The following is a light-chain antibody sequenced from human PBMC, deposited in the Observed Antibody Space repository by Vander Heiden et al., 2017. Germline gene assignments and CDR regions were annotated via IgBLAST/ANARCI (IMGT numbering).Light chain of an antibody. CDR2: NND. CDR1: SSNIGSNA. CDR3: AAWDDSLTGLV. V-gene: IGLV1-44*01. Sequence: QSVLTPPPSTSATPRQRVTISCSGSSSNIGSNAVNWYQQLPGAAPRLLIYNNDQRPSGVPDRFSGSKSGTSASLSVSGLRSEDEADYYCAAWDDSLTGLVFGGGTKLTVL. J-gene: IGLJ2*01.